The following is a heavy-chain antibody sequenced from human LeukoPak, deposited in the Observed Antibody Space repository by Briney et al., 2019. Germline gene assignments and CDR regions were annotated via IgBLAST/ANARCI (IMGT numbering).Heavy chain of an antibody. D-gene: IGHD2-15*01. CDR1: GFTISSYA. Sequence: GGSQRLSCAASGFTISSYAMSWVRQAPGKGLEWVSGTSGSGGSTYYAGSVKGRFTISRDNSKNTLYLQMNSLRVEDTAVYYCAKNGGSQCYSHLDSWGQGTLVTVSS. CDR3: AKNGGSQCYSHLDS. V-gene: IGHV3-23*01. J-gene: IGHJ4*02. CDR2: TSGSGGST.